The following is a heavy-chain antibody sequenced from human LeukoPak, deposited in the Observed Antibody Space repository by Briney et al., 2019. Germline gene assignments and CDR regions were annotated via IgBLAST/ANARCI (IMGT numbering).Heavy chain of an antibody. CDR1: GFAFSTYG. J-gene: IGHJ6*03. D-gene: IGHD6-19*01. CDR3: AKDLAVAGSTGMDV. CDR2: ISYDSVNR. V-gene: IGHV3-30*18. Sequence: GGSLRLSCAASGFAFSTYGMLWVRQAPGKGLEWVAVISYDSVNRFYADSVKGRFTISRDNSRSTLSLQMNSLRGEDTGVYFCAKDLAVAGSTGMDVWGKGTTVIVSS.